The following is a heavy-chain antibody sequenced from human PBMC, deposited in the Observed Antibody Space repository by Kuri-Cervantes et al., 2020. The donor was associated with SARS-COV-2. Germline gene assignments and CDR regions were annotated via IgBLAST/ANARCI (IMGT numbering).Heavy chain of an antibody. D-gene: IGHD4-17*01. V-gene: IGHV1-2*06. J-gene: IGHJ4*02. CDR1: GYTFTGDY. Sequence: GGSLRLSCKASGYTFTGDYMHWVRQAPGQGLEWMGRINPNSGGTNYAQKFQGRVTMTRDTSTSTVYMELSSLRSEDTAVYYCARSPSNGDYDGWFDYWGQGTLVTVSS. CDR2: INPNSGGT. CDR3: ARSPSNGDYDGWFDY.